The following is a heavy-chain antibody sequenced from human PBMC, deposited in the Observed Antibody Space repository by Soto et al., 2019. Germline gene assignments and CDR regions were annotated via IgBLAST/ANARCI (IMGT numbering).Heavy chain of an antibody. CDR1: GGSISSYY. J-gene: IGHJ2*01. CDR2: IYYSGST. CDR3: ARAGATYYDSRSLHL. Sequence: SETLSLTCTVSGGSISSYYWSWIRQPPGKGLEWIGYIYYSGSTNYNPSLKSRVTISVDTSKNQFSLKLSSVTAADTAVYYCARAGATYYDSRSLHLSLPGTLLT. D-gene: IGHD1-26*01. V-gene: IGHV4-59*01.